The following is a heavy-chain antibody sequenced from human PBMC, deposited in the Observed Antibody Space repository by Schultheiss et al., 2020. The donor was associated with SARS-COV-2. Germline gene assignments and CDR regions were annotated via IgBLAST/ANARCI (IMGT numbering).Heavy chain of an antibody. D-gene: IGHD3-10*01. CDR3: ARASSSGSYHPSDY. CDR1: SFTFSAYA. Sequence: GGSLRLSCAPSSFTFSAYAMTWVRQAPGKGLEWVSAISGSGGSTYYADSVKGRFTISRDNSKNSLYLQMNSLRAEDTAVYYCARASSSGSYHPSDYWGQGTLVTVSS. V-gene: IGHV3-23*01. J-gene: IGHJ4*02. CDR2: ISGSGGST.